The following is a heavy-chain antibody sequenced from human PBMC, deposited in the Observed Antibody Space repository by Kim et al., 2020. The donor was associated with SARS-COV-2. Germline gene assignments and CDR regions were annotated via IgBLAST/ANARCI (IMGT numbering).Heavy chain of an antibody. Sequence: SHKSRVTISVDTTKNQFSLKLSSVTAADTAVYYCARAGTDYVWGSYRLDYWGQGTLVTVSS. CDR3: ARAGTDYVWGSYRLDY. J-gene: IGHJ4*02. V-gene: IGHV4-31*02. D-gene: IGHD3-16*02.